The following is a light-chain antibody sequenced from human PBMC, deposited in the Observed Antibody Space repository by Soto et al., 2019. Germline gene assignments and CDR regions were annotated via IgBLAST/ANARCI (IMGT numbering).Light chain of an antibody. CDR2: SDN. CDR3: AAWDDRLTGYV. Sequence: QSVLTQPPSASGTPGQRVTISCSGSSSNIGGNTVSWYQQLPGTAPKLLIYSDNQRPSGVPDRFSGSKSGTSASLAISGLQSEDEADYYCAAWDDRLTGYVFGTGPKLTVL. V-gene: IGLV1-44*01. J-gene: IGLJ1*01. CDR1: SSNIGGNT.